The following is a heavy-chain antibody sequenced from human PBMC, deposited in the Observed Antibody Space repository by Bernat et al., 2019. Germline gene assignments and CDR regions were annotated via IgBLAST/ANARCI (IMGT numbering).Heavy chain of an antibody. CDR1: GYTFTSYG. Sequence: QVQLVQSGAEVKKPGASVKVSCKASGYTFTSYGISWVRQAPGQGLGWMGWISAYNGNTNYAQKLQGRVTMTTDTSTSTAYMELRSLRSDDTAVYYCARDPDYGDSKDDAFDIWGHGTMVTVSS. J-gene: IGHJ3*02. CDR2: ISAYNGNT. CDR3: ARDPDYGDSKDDAFDI. D-gene: IGHD4-17*01. V-gene: IGHV1-18*01.